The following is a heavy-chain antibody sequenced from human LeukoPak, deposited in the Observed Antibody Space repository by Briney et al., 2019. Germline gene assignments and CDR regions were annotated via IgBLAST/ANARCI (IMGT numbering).Heavy chain of an antibody. Sequence: ASETLSLTCAVSGGSIRSDYWGWVRQPAGKGLEWIGRIYTIGTTNFNPSLKSRLTMSVDTSKNQFSLKLTSVTAADTAVYFCARQGYTASYYFLDFWSQGTLVTVSS. J-gene: IGHJ4*02. D-gene: IGHD1-26*01. CDR1: GGSIRSDY. CDR2: IYTIGTT. CDR3: ARQGYTASYYFLDF. V-gene: IGHV4-4*07.